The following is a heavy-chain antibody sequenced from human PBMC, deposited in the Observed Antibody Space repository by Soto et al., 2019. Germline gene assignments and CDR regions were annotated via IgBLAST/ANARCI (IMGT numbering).Heavy chain of an antibody. J-gene: IGHJ4*02. CDR1: GFTFSSYA. Sequence: GGSLRLSCAAPGFTFSSYAMSWVRQAPGKGLEWVSGISGSGDTTYYGESVKGRFVISRDNSMNTLYLQMSSLGPEDTAVYYCVKDRWGYCTNGICYTFDYWGQGTPVTVSS. D-gene: IGHD2-8*01. CDR2: ISGSGDTT. CDR3: VKDRWGYCTNGICYTFDY. V-gene: IGHV3-23*01.